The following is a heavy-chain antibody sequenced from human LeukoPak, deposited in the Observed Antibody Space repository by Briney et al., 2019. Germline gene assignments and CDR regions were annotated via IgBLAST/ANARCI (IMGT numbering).Heavy chain of an antibody. CDR3: ARHGFRSGSFYFDY. CDR1: GGSISSNY. CDR2: IYTSGST. D-gene: IGHD1-26*01. Sequence: SETLSLICTVSGGSISSNYWSWIRQPPGKGLEWIGYIYTSGSTNYNPSLKSRVTISVDTSKNQFSLKLSSVTAADTAVYYCARHGFRSGSFYFDYWGQGTLVTVSS. J-gene: IGHJ4*02. V-gene: IGHV4-4*09.